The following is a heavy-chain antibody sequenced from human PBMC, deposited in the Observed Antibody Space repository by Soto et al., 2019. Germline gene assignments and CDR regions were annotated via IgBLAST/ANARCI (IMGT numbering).Heavy chain of an antibody. CDR1: GGSISASY. CDR3: ARDFWFEELSGGYYNYGMDV. J-gene: IGHJ6*01. CDR2: IYYTGST. Sequence: SETLSLTCSVSGGSISASYWSWIRQPPGRGLEWIGYIYYTGSTYYNPSLKSRVTISRDTSKKQFSLDLTSVTAADTAVYYCARDFWFEELSGGYYNYGMDVWGPGTTVTVSS. V-gene: IGHV4-59*01. D-gene: IGHD3-10*01.